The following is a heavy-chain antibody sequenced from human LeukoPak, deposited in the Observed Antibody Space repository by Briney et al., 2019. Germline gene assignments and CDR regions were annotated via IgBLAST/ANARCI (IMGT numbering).Heavy chain of an antibody. Sequence: GGSLRLSCAASGFTFSRYAMSWVRQAPGKGLEWVAGIIASGDKTYYADSVKGRFTISRDNSKNTLYLQMNNLRAEDTALYYCAKKGCSTSGCPASFDCWGQGTLVTVSS. CDR1: GFTFSRYA. D-gene: IGHD2-2*01. CDR3: AKKGCSTSGCPASFDC. V-gene: IGHV3-23*01. J-gene: IGHJ4*02. CDR2: IIASGDKT.